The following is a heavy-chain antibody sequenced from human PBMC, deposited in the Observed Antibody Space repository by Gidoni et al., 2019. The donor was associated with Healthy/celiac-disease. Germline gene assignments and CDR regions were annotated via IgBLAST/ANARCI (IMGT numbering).Heavy chain of an antibody. J-gene: IGHJ4*02. Sequence: QITLKESGPTLVKPTQTLTLTGTFAGFSRRTSGVGVGWIRQPPGQALVWLALIYWEDDKRYSPSLKSRLTIPKDTSNTQVVLTMTHMDPVDTATYYCAHYGDYPPLLGYWGQGTLVTVSS. V-gene: IGHV2-5*02. CDR3: AHYGDYPPLLGY. CDR2: IYWEDDK. CDR1: GFSRRTSGVG. D-gene: IGHD4-17*01.